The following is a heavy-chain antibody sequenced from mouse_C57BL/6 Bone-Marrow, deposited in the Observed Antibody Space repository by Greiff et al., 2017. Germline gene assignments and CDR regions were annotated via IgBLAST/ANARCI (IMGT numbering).Heavy chain of an antibody. CDR1: GYTFTSSW. J-gene: IGHJ1*03. V-gene: IGHV1-55*01. CDR2: IYPGRGST. Sequence: QVQLQQPGAELVKPGASVKMSCKASGYTFTSSWITWVKQRPGQGLEWIGDIYPGRGSTNYNEKFKRKATLTVDKSSSTAYMQLSSLTSEDSAVYYCARPCYSNYWYFDVWGTGTTVTVTA. D-gene: IGHD2-5*01. CDR3: ARPCYSNYWYFDV.